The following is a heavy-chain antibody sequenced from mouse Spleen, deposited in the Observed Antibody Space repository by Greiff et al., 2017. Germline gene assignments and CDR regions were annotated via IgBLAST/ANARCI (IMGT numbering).Heavy chain of an antibody. CDR3: ARWYDGDGCDY. CDR2: IDPSDSET. Sequence: VQLQQPGAELVRPGSSVKLSCKASGYTFTSYWMHWVKQRPIQGLEWIGNIDPSDSETHYNQKFKDKATLTVDKSSSTAYMQLSSLTSEDSAVYYCARWYDGDGCDYWGQGTTLTVSS. J-gene: IGHJ2*01. V-gene: IGHV1-52*01. D-gene: IGHD2-14*01. CDR1: GYTFTSYW.